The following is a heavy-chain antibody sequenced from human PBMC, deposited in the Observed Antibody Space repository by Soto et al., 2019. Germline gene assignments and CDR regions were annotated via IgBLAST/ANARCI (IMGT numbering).Heavy chain of an antibody. V-gene: IGHV1-69*01. CDR2: IVPIFGST. Sequence: QVQLVQSGAEVKKPGSSVRVSCKASGDTFSAYSTVWVRQASGQVLEWMGWIVPIFGSTTYAPKFQGRVTISADESSRTVYVELTGLRSEDTAVYYCARERVAGRPYFDWWGQGTLVTVSS. CDR3: ARERVAGRPYFDW. D-gene: IGHD6-19*01. CDR1: GDTFSAYS. J-gene: IGHJ4*02.